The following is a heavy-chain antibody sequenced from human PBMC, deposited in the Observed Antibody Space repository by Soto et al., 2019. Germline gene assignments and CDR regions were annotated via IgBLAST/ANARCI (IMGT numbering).Heavy chain of an antibody. D-gene: IGHD3-10*01. CDR3: ARHGFGSLHGLVDV. V-gene: IGHV4-59*08. CDR1: GGSITNYY. Sequence: QVQLQESGPGLVKPSETLSLTCTVSGGSITNYYCSWFRQPPGKGLEWIGYIQYNGYSAYNLSLKXXVXXSMDTSKTQFSLMLESVTATATAVYYCARHGFGSLHGLVDVWGRGTTVIVSS. J-gene: IGHJ6*02. CDR2: IQYNGYS.